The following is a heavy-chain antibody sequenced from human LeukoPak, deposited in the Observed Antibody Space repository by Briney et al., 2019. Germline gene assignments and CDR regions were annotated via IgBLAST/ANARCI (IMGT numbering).Heavy chain of an antibody. CDR2: IIPIFGTA. CDR1: VGTVSSYA. J-gene: IGHJ4*02. D-gene: IGHD2-2*01. CDR3: ARGGGYCSSTSCYAFDY. V-gene: IGHV1-69*01. Sequence: GSSVKVSCKASVGTVSSYAISWVRQAPGQGLEWKGGIIPIFGTANYAQKFQGRVTITADESTSTAYMELSSLRSEDTAVYYCARGGGYCSSTSCYAFDYWGQGTLVTVSS.